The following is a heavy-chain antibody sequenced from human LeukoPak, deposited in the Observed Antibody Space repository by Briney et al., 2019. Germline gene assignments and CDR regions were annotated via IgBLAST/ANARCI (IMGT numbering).Heavy chain of an antibody. CDR2: SNSDGSSR. J-gene: IGHJ3*02. CDR1: GFTFSSYW. CDR3: ARDVIAYCGGDRSPDDAFDI. D-gene: IGHD2-21*02. Sequence: GGSLRLSCAASGFTFSSYWMHWVRQAPGKGLVWASRSNSDGSSRSYADSVKGRFTISRDNAKNTLYMQMNSLRAEDTAVYYCARDVIAYCGGDRSPDDAFDIWGQGTMVTVSS. V-gene: IGHV3-74*01.